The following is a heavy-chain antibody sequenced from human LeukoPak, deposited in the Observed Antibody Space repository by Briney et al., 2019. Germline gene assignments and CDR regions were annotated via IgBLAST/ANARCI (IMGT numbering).Heavy chain of an antibody. D-gene: IGHD4-23*01. CDR3: ASSGYGGNSYFDC. Sequence: SETLSLTCTVSGGSISSYYWSWIRQPPGKGLEWIGYIYYSGSTNYNPSLKSRVTISVDTSKNQFSLKLSSVTAADTAVYYCASSGYGGNSYFDCWGQGTLVTVSS. CDR2: IYYSGST. J-gene: IGHJ4*02. V-gene: IGHV4-59*01. CDR1: GGSISSYY.